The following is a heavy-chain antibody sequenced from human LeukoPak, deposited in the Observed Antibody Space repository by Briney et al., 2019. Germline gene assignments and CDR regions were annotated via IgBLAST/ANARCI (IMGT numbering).Heavy chain of an antibody. J-gene: IGHJ6*04. CDR2: IDPSDSYT. Sequence: GESLKISCKGSGYSFTSYWISWVRQMPGRGLEWMGRIDPSDSYTNYSPSFQGHVTISADKSVSTAYLQWSSLKASDTAMYYCARLPVGVAAAASSGDDMDVWGKGTTVTVSS. CDR3: ARLPVGVAAAASSGDDMDV. V-gene: IGHV5-10-1*01. D-gene: IGHD6-13*01. CDR1: GYSFTSYW.